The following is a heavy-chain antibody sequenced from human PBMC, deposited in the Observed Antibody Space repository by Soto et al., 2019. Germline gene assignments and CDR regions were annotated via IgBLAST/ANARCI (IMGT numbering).Heavy chain of an antibody. Sequence: SETLSLTCAVYGGSFSGYYWSWIRQPPGKGLEWIGEINHSGSTNYNPSLKSRVTISVDTSKNQFSLKLSSVTAADTAVYYCARYLVKSDYDFWSGPQYYFDYWGQGTLVTVSS. J-gene: IGHJ4*02. CDR3: ARYLVKSDYDFWSGPQYYFDY. CDR2: INHSGST. V-gene: IGHV4-34*01. CDR1: GGSFSGYY. D-gene: IGHD3-3*01.